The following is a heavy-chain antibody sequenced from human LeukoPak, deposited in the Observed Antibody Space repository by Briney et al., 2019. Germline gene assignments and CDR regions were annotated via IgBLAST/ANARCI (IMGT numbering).Heavy chain of an antibody. Sequence: GGSLRLSCAASGFTLRSYGMHWVRQAPGKGLEWVAFIRYDGSNKYYADSVKGRFTISRDNSKNTLYLQMNSLRAEDTAVYYCAKDVFWSGMGLNWFDPWGQGTLVTVSS. J-gene: IGHJ5*02. CDR3: AKDVFWSGMGLNWFDP. D-gene: IGHD3-3*01. CDR2: IRYDGSNK. V-gene: IGHV3-30*02. CDR1: GFTLRSYG.